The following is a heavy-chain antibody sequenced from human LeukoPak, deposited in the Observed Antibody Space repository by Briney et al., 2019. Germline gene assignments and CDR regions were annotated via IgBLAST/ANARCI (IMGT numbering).Heavy chain of an antibody. D-gene: IGHD3-16*01. J-gene: IGHJ6*02. Sequence: PSGTLSLTCTVSGDSITNSDWWSWVRQPPGKELEWVGETHHSGSTNYNPSLKGRVTILIDKSKSQFSLMLSSMTAADTAVYYCARGDYYRMDVWGQGTTVTVSS. CDR2: THHSGST. V-gene: IGHV4-4*02. CDR3: ARGDYYRMDV. CDR1: GDSITNSDW.